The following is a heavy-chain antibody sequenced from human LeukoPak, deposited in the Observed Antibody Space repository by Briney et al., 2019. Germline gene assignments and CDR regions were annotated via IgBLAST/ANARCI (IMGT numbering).Heavy chain of an antibody. V-gene: IGHV3-23*01. J-gene: IGHJ5*02. CDR2: ISCSGGST. CDR3: AKDRGSGSYPDWFDP. Sequence: PGGTLRLSCASSGFTFSSYGMSWGLQAPGKGREWVSAISCSGGSTYYADSVKGRFTISRDNSKNTLYLQMNSLRAEDTAVYYCAKDRGSGSYPDWFDPWGQGTLVTVSS. CDR1: GFTFSSYG. D-gene: IGHD1-26*01.